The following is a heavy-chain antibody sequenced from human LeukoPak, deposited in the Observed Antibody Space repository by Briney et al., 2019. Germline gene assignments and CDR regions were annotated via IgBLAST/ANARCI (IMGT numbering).Heavy chain of an antibody. D-gene: IGHD3-3*01. Sequence: GGSLRLACAASGFTFSNYWMTWVRQAPGKGLEWVANMNQDGSERYYVDSVKGRFTISRDNAKKSLYLQMNSLRAEDTALYYCARGLEWLDYWGQGTLVTVSS. CDR2: MNQDGSER. CDR3: ARGLEWLDY. V-gene: IGHV3-7*05. J-gene: IGHJ4*02. CDR1: GFTFSNYW.